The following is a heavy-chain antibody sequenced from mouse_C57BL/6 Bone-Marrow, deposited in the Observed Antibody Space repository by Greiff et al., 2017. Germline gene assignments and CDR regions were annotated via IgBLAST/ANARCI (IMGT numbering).Heavy chain of an antibody. CDR1: GYTFTSYW. CDR2: IYPGSGST. J-gene: IGHJ4*01. CDR3: ARSLGSSDYYAMDY. Sequence: VQLQQPGAELVKPGASVKMSCKASGYTFTSYWITWVKQRPGQGLEWIGDIYPGSGSTNYNEKFKSKATLTVDTSSSTAYMQLSSLTSEDSAVYYCARSLGSSDYYAMDYWGQGTSVTVSS. V-gene: IGHV1-55*01. D-gene: IGHD1-1*01.